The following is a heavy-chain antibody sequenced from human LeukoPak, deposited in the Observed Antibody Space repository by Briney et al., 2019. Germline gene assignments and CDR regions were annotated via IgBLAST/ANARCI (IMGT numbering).Heavy chain of an antibody. D-gene: IGHD3-10*01. V-gene: IGHV4-4*07. Sequence: SETLSLTCTVSGGSISNYYWNWIRQPAGKGLEWIGRIYISGSTNYNPSLKSRITISVDTSKNQFSLKVNSVTAADTAVYFCARYYGSGRDGDYWGQGTLVTVSS. J-gene: IGHJ4*02. CDR1: GGSISNYY. CDR2: IYISGST. CDR3: ARYYGSGRDGDY.